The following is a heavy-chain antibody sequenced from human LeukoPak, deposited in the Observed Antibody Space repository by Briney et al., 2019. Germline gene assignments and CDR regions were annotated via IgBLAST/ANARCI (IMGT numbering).Heavy chain of an antibody. J-gene: IGHJ4*02. Sequence: GGSLRLSCAASGFTFSNYAMSWVRQAPGKGLEWVSAISGSGGSTYYADSVKGRFTIPRDNSKNTLYLQMNRLRAEDTAVYYCAKAELYGSGSYYSYYFDYWGQGTLVTVSS. CDR3: AKAELYGSGSYYSYYFDY. CDR2: ISGSGGST. D-gene: IGHD3-10*01. V-gene: IGHV3-23*01. CDR1: GFTFSNYA.